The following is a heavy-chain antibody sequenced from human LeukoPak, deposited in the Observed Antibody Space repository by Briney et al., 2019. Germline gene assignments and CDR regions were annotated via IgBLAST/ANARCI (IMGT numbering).Heavy chain of an antibody. J-gene: IGHJ6*03. CDR1: RGTFSTYS. D-gene: IGHD3-10*01. Sequence: GASVKVSCKASRGTFSTYSITWVRQAPGEGLQWMGWINPNSGNTGYAQKFQGRVTMTRNTSISTAYMEPSSLRSEDTAVYYCARGRGYYYYYMDVWGKGTTVTISS. V-gene: IGHV1-8*02. CDR2: INPNSGNT. CDR3: ARGRGYYYYYMDV.